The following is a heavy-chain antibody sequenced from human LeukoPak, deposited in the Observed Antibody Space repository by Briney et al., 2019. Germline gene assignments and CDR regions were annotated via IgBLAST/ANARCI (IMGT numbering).Heavy chain of an antibody. CDR2: ISHSGST. CDR1: GGSFSGYY. J-gene: IGHJ4*02. V-gene: IGHV4-34*01. CDR3: ARAAGGSLD. Sequence: NPSETLSLTCAVYGGSFSGYYWSWIRQPPGKGLEWIGEISHSGSTNYNPSLKSRVTISVDTSKNQFSLKLSSVTAADTAVYYCARAAGGSLDWGQGTLVTVSS. D-gene: IGHD1-26*01.